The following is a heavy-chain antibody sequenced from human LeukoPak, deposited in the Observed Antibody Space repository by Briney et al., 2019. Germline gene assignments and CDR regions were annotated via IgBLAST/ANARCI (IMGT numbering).Heavy chain of an antibody. CDR3: ASMSGSYYFDY. Sequence: SETLSLTCTVSGGSISSYYRSWIRQPPGKGLEWIGYIYYSGSTNYNPSLKSRVTISVDTSKNQFSLKLSSVTAADTAVYYCASMSGSYYFDYWGQGTLVTVSS. V-gene: IGHV4-59*08. D-gene: IGHD3-10*02. J-gene: IGHJ4*02. CDR2: IYYSGST. CDR1: GGSISSYY.